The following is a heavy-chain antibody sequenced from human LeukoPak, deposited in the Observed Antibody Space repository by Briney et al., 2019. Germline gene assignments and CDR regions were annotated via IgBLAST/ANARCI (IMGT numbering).Heavy chain of an antibody. V-gene: IGHV3-23*01. J-gene: IGHJ4*02. CDR3: AKDPRFLEWLLPYFDY. CDR1: GFTFSSYA. CDR2: ISGSGGST. D-gene: IGHD3-3*01. Sequence: GGSLRLSCAASGFTFSSYAMSWVCQAPGKGLEWVSAISGSGGSTYYADSVKGRFTISRDNSKNTLYLQMNSLRAEDTAVYYCAKDPRFLEWLLPYFDYWGQGTLVTVSS.